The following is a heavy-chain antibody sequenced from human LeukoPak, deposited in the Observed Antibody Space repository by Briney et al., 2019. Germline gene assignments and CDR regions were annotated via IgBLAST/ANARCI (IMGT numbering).Heavy chain of an antibody. D-gene: IGHD6-6*01. CDR1: GFTFSSYA. J-gene: IGHJ5*02. CDR2: ISYDGSNK. V-gene: IGHV3-30-3*01. CDR3: ARDGYSSSNWFDP. Sequence: GGSLRLSCAASGFTFSSYAMHWVRQAPGKGLEWVAVISYDGSNKYYADSVKGRFTISRDNSKNTLYLQMNSLRAEDTAVYYCARDGYSSSNWFDPWGQGTLVTVSS.